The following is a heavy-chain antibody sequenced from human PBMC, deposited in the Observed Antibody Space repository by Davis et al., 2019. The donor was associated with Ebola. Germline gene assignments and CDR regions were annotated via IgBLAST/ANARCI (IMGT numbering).Heavy chain of an antibody. D-gene: IGHD4-11*01. J-gene: IGHJ6*02. V-gene: IGHV5-51*01. CDR1: GYSFTSYW. CDR2: IYPGDSDT. Sequence: GESLKISCKGSGYSFTSYWIGWVRQMPGKGLEWMGIIYPGDSDTRYSPSFQGQVTISADKSISTAYLQWSSLMASDTAMYYCARHGGNYNYYYGMDVWGQGTTVTVSS. CDR3: ARHGGNYNYYYGMDV.